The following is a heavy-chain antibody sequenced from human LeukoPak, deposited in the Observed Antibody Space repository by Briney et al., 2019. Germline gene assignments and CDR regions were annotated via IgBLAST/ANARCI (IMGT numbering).Heavy chain of an antibody. Sequence: PSETLSLTCTVSGGSISSSSYYWGWIRQPPGKGLEWIGSIHYSRSTSYNPSLKSRVTISVDTSKNQFSLKLSSVTAADTAVYYCARGITMIAVVIHDWYFDLWGRGTLVTVSS. CDR3: ARGITMIAVVIHDWYFDL. J-gene: IGHJ2*01. V-gene: IGHV4-39*01. CDR1: GGSISSSSYY. D-gene: IGHD3-22*01. CDR2: IHYSRST.